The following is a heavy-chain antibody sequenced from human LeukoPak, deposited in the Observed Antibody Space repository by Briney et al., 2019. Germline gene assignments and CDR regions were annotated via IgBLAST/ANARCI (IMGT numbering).Heavy chain of an antibody. CDR1: GFTFSGYA. D-gene: IGHD3-3*01. Sequence: PGGSLRLSCAASGFTFSGYAMSWVRQAPGKGLEWVSAISGSGGSTYYADSVKGRFTISRDNSKNTLYLQMNSLRAEDTAVYYCANSYDFWSVVYYFDYWGQGTLVTVSS. CDR2: ISGSGGST. J-gene: IGHJ4*02. V-gene: IGHV3-23*01. CDR3: ANSYDFWSVVYYFDY.